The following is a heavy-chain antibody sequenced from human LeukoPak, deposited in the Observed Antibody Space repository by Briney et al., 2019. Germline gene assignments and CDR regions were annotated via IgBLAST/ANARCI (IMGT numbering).Heavy chain of an antibody. J-gene: IGHJ4*02. CDR2: IIPIFGTA. Sequence: SVKVSCKASGGTFSSYAISWVRQAPGQGLEWMGGIIPIFGTANYAQKFQGRVTMTTDTSTSTAYMELRSLRSDDTAVYYCARDLELSSSRYYFDYWGQGTLVTVSS. CDR1: GGTFSSYA. D-gene: IGHD6-13*01. V-gene: IGHV1-69*05. CDR3: ARDLELSSSRYYFDY.